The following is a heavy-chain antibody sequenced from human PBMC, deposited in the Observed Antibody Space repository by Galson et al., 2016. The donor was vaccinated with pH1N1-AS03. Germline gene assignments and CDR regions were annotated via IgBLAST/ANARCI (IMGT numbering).Heavy chain of an antibody. J-gene: IGHJ6*03. D-gene: IGHD2-2*01. CDR2: ITPHLGIA. V-gene: IGHV1-69*02. Sequence: SVKVSCKASGGTFSSFSINWVRQAPGQGLEWMGRITPHLGIANYAQRFQGRVTITADKSTSTAYMDLSTLISEDTGMYYCAREECSSSSCRRDQNYYMDVWGKGTTVTISS. CDR1: GGTFSSFS. CDR3: AREECSSSSCRRDQNYYMDV.